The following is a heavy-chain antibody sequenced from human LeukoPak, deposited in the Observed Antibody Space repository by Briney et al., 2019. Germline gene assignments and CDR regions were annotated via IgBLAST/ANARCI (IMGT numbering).Heavy chain of an antibody. Sequence: GGSLRLSCAASGFTFKTYTMHWVRQAPGMGLEWVSSISSSSSYIFYADSVKGRFTISRDNSKNTLYLQMNSLRAEDTAVYYCAKDRSRDGYNLPDYYYYGMDAWGQGTTVTVSS. CDR2: ISSSSSYI. D-gene: IGHD5-24*01. CDR1: GFTFKTYT. V-gene: IGHV3-21*01. J-gene: IGHJ6*02. CDR3: AKDRSRDGYNLPDYYYYGMDA.